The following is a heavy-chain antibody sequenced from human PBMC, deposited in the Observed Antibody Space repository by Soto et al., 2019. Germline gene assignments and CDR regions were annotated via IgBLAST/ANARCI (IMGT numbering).Heavy chain of an antibody. J-gene: IGHJ4*02. Sequence: VQLVESGGGVVQPRRSLRLSCAASGFTFSSYGMHWVRQAPGKGLEWVAVISYDGSNKYYADSVKGRFTISRDNSKNTLYLQMNSLRAEDTAVYYCAKGPYGGNSVYWGQGTLVTVSS. V-gene: IGHV3-30*18. CDR3: AKGPYGGNSVY. D-gene: IGHD4-17*01. CDR1: GFTFSSYG. CDR2: ISYDGSNK.